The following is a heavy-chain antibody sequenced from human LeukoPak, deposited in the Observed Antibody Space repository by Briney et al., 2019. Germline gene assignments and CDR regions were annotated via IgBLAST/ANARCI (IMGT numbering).Heavy chain of an antibody. CDR2: ISSSSSYI. CDR1: GFTFSSYS. CDR3: ATSSSFDN. J-gene: IGHJ4*02. D-gene: IGHD3-10*01. V-gene: IGHV3-21*01. Sequence: TSGGSLRLSCTASGFTFSSYSMNWVRQAPGKGLEWVSSISSSSSYIYYADSVKGRFTISRDNAKNSLYLQMNSLRAEDTAVYYCATSSSFDNWGQGTLVTVSS.